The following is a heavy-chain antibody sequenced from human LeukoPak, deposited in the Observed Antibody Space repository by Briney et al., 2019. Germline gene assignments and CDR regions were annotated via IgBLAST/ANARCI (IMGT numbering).Heavy chain of an antibody. CDR2: ISYDGSNK. Sequence: PGGSLRLSCAASGFTFSSYAMHWVRQAPGKGLEWVAVISYDGSNKYYADSVKGRFTISRDNSKNTLYLQMNSLRAEDTAVYYCARALKPFGSGSYYPAYWGQGTLVTVSS. CDR1: GFTFSSYA. J-gene: IGHJ4*02. CDR3: ARALKPFGSGSYYPAY. V-gene: IGHV3-30-3*01. D-gene: IGHD3-10*01.